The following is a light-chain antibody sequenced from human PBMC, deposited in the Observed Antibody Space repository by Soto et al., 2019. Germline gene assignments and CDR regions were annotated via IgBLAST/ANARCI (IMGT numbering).Light chain of an antibody. J-gene: IGKJ5*01. CDR1: QSVSSY. CDR2: DAS. CDR3: QQRSNWPIT. V-gene: IGKV3-11*01. Sequence: EIFLTESPATRSLSPGERATLSCRASQSVSSYLAWYQQKPGQAPRLLIYDASNRATGIPARFSGSGSGTDFTLTISSLEPEDFAVYYCQQRSNWPITFGQGTRLEI.